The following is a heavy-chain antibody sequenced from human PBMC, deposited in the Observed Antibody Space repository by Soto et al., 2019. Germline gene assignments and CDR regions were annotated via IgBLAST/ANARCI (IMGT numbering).Heavy chain of an antibody. CDR1: GYSFTSYW. CDR3: ARRRITMVRGVIITYDYYYYYGMDV. J-gene: IGHJ6*02. CDR2: IDPSDSYT. Sequence: GESLKISCKGSGYSFTSYWISWVRQMPGKGLEWMGRIDPSDSYTNYSPSFQGHVTISADKSISTAYLQWSSLKASDTAMYYCARRRITMVRGVIITYDYYYYYGMDVWGQGTTVTVS. D-gene: IGHD3-10*01. V-gene: IGHV5-10-1*01.